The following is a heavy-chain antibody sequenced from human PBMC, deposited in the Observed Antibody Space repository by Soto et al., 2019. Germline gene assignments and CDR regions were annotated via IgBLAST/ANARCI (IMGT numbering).Heavy chain of an antibody. CDR2: ISYDGSNK. CDR1: GFTFSSYG. J-gene: IGHJ5*02. CDR3: AKDVHSSGWSNWFDP. Sequence: QVQLVESGGGVVQPGRSLRLSCAASGFTFSSYGMHWVRQAPGKGLEWVAVISYDGSNKYYADSVKGRFTISRDNSKNTLYLRMNSLRAEDTAVYYCAKDVHSSGWSNWFDPWGQGTLVTVSS. V-gene: IGHV3-30*18. D-gene: IGHD6-19*01.